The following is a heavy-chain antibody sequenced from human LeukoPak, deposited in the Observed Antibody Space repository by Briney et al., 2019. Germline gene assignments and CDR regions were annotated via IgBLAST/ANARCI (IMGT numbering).Heavy chain of an antibody. CDR2: ISSRGYT. D-gene: IGHD6-19*01. CDR1: GSSVSNHW. J-gene: IGHJ4*03. V-gene: IGHV4-4*07. CDR3: VRTMTREWGGWYDNDS. Sequence: PSETLSLTCTVSGSSVSNHWWIWIRQPAGKGLEWIGRISSRGYTNYNPSLKSRVAMSVDTSKNQFSLKLNSVTAADTAVYYCVRTMTREWGGWYDNDSWGRGTLVTVSS.